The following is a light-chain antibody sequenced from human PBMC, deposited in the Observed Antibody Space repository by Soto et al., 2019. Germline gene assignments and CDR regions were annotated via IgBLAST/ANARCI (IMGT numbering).Light chain of an antibody. V-gene: IGKV3-11*01. Sequence: EIVLTQSPATLSLSPGERATLSCRASQSVSSYFAWYQQKPGQAPRLLIYDASNRATGIPARFSGSGSGTDFTLTNSSLEPEDFAVYYCQQRSNWPLTFGGGTKVEIK. J-gene: IGKJ4*01. CDR1: QSVSSY. CDR3: QQRSNWPLT. CDR2: DAS.